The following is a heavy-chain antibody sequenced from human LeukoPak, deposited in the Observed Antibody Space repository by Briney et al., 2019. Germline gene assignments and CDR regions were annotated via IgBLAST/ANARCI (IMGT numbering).Heavy chain of an antibody. J-gene: IGHJ6*02. Sequence: GGSLRLSCVASGFTVSSNYMSWVRQAPGKGLEWVSVIYSGGSTYYADSVKGRFTISRDNSKNTLYLQMNSLRAEDTAVYYCARERFVYDFWSGYYETPADYYYYGMDVWGQGTTVTVSS. V-gene: IGHV3-53*01. CDR2: IYSGGST. CDR1: GFTVSSNY. D-gene: IGHD3-3*01. CDR3: ARERFVYDFWSGYYETPADYYYYGMDV.